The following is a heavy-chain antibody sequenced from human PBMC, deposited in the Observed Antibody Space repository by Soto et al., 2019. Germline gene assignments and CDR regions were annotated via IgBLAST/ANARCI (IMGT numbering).Heavy chain of an antibody. CDR3: ASQTTPSEIYYY. V-gene: IGHV3-74*01. CDR2: IKSDGSWA. D-gene: IGHD2-15*01. J-gene: IGHJ4*01. Sequence: GGSLRLSCTASGFTFSSYWMHWVRQAPGKGLEWVSRIKSDGSWALYADSVKGRFTISRDNSKNTLYLYMNSLRADDTAVYYCASQTTPSEIYYYWGHGTLVTVSS. CDR1: GFTFSSYW.